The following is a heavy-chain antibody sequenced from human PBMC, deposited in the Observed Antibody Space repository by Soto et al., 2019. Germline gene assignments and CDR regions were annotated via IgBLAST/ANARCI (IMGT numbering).Heavy chain of an antibody. Sequence: ASVKVSCKASGYTFTSYGISWVRQAPGQGLEWMGWISAYNGNTNYAQKLQGRVTMTTDTSTSTAYMELRSLRSDDTAVYYCARSPRGPPLLWFGELFESYFDYWGQGTLVTVSS. V-gene: IGHV1-18*01. D-gene: IGHD3-10*01. J-gene: IGHJ4*02. CDR1: GYTFTSYG. CDR3: ARSPRGPPLLWFGELFESYFDY. CDR2: ISAYNGNT.